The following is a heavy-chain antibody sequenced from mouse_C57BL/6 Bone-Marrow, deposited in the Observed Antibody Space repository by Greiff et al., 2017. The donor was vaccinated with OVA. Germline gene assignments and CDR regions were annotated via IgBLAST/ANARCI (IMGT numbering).Heavy chain of an antibody. CDR3: LIITTVVAKRYYYAMDY. D-gene: IGHD1-1*01. CDR1: GYTFTSYW. Sequence: VQLQQPGAELVMPGASVKLSCKASGYTFTSYWMHWVKQRPGQGLEWIGEIDPSDSYTNYNQKFKGKSTLTVDKSSSTAYMQLNSLTSEDSAVYYCLIITTVVAKRYYYAMDYWGQGTSVTVSS. J-gene: IGHJ4*01. CDR2: IDPSDSYT. V-gene: IGHV1-69*01.